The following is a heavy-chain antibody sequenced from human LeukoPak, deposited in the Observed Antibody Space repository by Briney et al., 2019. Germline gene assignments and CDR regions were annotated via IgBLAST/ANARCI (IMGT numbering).Heavy chain of an antibody. D-gene: IGHD2-2*02. CDR3: ARVSAVVPAPIHETDFDY. V-gene: IGHV1-18*01. CDR2: ISAYNGNT. J-gene: IGHJ4*02. Sequence: GASVKVSCKASGYTFTSYGISWVRQARGQGLEWMGWISAYNGNTNYAQKLQGRVTMTTDTSTGTAYMELRSLRSDDTAVYYCARVSAVVPAPIHETDFDYWGQGTLVTVSS. CDR1: GYTFTSYG.